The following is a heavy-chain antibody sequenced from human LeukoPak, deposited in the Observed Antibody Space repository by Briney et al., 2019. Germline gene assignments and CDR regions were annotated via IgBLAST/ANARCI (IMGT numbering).Heavy chain of an antibody. D-gene: IGHD3-10*01. V-gene: IGHV3-23*01. CDR1: GFTFSSYA. CDR3: ARITLVRGVTKRAGYFDY. CDR2: ISGSGGST. J-gene: IGHJ4*02. Sequence: GGSLRLSCAASGFTFSSYAMSWVRQAPGKGLEWVSAISGSGGSTYYADSVKGRFTISRDNSKNTLYLQMNSLRAEDTAVYYCARITLVRGVTKRAGYFDYWGQGTLVTVSS.